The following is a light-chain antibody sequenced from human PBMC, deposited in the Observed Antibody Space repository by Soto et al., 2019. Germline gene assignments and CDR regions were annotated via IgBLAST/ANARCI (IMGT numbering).Light chain of an antibody. V-gene: IGKV1-33*01. Sequence: DIQMTQSPSSLSASIGDRVTITCQASQDIRKYLSWYQQKPGRAPKLLIYGASNLETGVPSRFSGSGYETDLTFTISSLQPEDIEAYYCQHYDNLPPFTFGAGTKVAIK. J-gene: IGKJ3*01. CDR2: GAS. CDR1: QDIRKY. CDR3: QHYDNLPPFT.